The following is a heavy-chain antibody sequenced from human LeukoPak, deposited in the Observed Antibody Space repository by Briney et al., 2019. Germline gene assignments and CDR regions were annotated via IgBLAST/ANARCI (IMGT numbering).Heavy chain of an antibody. Sequence: GGSLRLSCAASGFTFSSYGMHWVRQAPGKGLEWVAVISYDGSNKYYADSVKGRFTISRDNSKNTLYLQTNSLRAEDTAVYYCAKDDYGPVFVYWGQGTLVTVSS. CDR3: AKDDYGPVFVY. J-gene: IGHJ4*02. D-gene: IGHD4-17*01. CDR2: ISYDGSNK. CDR1: GFTFSSYG. V-gene: IGHV3-30*18.